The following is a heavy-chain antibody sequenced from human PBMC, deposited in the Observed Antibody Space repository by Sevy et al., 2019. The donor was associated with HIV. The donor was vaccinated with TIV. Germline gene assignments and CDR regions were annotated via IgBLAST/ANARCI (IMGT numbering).Heavy chain of an antibody. V-gene: IGHV3-30*04. CDR2: ISDDGNNK. D-gene: IGHD3-22*01. J-gene: IGHJ4*02. CDR1: GFTFSTYA. CDR3: ASHYYDTTGYYYPLDY. Sequence: GGSLRLSCTASGFTFSTYAMYWVRQAPGKGLEWVAVISDDGNNKDYADSVKGRFTISRDNSRKTLYLQMYSLRAEDTDVYYCASHYYDTTGYYYPLDYWGQGTLVNRLL.